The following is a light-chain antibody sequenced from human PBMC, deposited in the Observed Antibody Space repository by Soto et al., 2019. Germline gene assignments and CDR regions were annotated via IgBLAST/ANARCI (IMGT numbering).Light chain of an antibody. CDR1: QSVSSY. J-gene: IGKJ2*01. CDR2: DAS. V-gene: IGKV3-11*01. CDR3: QQPYT. Sequence: EIVLTQSPATLSLSPGERATLSCRASQSVSSYLAWYQQKPGQAPRLLIYDASNRATSIPARFSGSGSGTDFTLTISSLEPEDFAVYYCQQPYTFGQGTKLEIK.